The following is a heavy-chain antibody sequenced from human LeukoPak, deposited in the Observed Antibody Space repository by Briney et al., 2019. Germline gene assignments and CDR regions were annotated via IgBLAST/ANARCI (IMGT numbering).Heavy chain of an antibody. CDR2: MNPNSGNT. Sequence: GASVKVSCKASGYTFTSYGISWVRQAPGQGLEWMGWMNPNSGNTGYAQKFQGRVTITRNTSISTAYMELSSLRSEDTAVYYCARGRIAAAGYDAFDIWGQGTMVTVSS. CDR1: GYTFTSYG. D-gene: IGHD6-13*01. V-gene: IGHV1-8*03. CDR3: ARGRIAAAGYDAFDI. J-gene: IGHJ3*02.